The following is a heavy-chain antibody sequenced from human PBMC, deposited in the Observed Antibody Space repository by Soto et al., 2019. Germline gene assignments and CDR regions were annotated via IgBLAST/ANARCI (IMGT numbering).Heavy chain of an antibody. D-gene: IGHD5-12*01. Sequence: PGESLTISCTCSGYSFTRYWIGWVRQMPGKGLEWMGIIYPGDSDTRYSPSFQGQVTISADKSINTAFLQWSSLKASDTAMYYCARGLGYEHYYGMDVWGQGTTVTVSS. CDR3: ARGLGYEHYYGMDV. J-gene: IGHJ6*02. CDR1: GYSFTRYW. CDR2: IYPGDSDT. V-gene: IGHV5-51*01.